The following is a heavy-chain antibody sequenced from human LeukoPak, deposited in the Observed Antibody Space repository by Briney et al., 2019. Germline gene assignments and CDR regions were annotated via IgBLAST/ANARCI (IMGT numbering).Heavy chain of an antibody. V-gene: IGHV4-39*07. CDR2: IHHRGTT. J-gene: IGHJ4*02. CDR3: SRVTYNVYQHFDY. Sequence: PSETLSLTCIVSGGYISTNTYYWGWLRLPPGKGLGWIGEIHHRGTTYYHPSLRSRVTIPVDTSKNPFSLRLTSVTAADTAVYYCSRVTYNVYQHFDYWGQGDLVTVS. CDR1: GGYISTNTYY. D-gene: IGHD3-10*02.